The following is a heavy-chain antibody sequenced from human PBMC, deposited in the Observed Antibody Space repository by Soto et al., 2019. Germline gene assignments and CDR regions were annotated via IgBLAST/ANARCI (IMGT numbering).Heavy chain of an antibody. Sequence: QVQLQQWGAGLLKPSETLSLTCAVYGGVFSGYDWSWIRQPPGKGLEWIGEINHSGTTNYNLSLKSRVTISVDMSRYQFSLKMSSMTAADTAVYYCARGPQSSSLSGWRQGTLVTVSS. D-gene: IGHD6-13*01. CDR3: ARGPQSSSLSG. CDR1: GGVFSGYD. V-gene: IGHV4-34*01. J-gene: IGHJ4*02. CDR2: INHSGTT.